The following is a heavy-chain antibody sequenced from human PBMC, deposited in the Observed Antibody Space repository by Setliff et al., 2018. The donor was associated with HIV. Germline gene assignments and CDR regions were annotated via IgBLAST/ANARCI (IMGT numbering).Heavy chain of an antibody. D-gene: IGHD5-12*01. V-gene: IGHV4-38-2*01. CDR2: IYDSGHT. J-gene: IGHJ3*02. CDR3: ARGIYRPWGGYSAFATDAFET. CDR1: GYSISSGYY. Sequence: PSETLSLTCAVSGYSISSGYYWGWIRQPPGKGLEWIGNIYDSGHTFYNPSLKSRVTISVDTSKNQFSLKLTSVTAADTAVYYCARGIYRPWGGYSAFATDAFETWGQGTLVTVSS.